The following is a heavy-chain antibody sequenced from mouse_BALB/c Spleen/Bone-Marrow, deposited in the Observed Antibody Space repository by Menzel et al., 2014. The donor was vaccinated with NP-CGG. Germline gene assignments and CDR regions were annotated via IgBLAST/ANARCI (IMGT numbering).Heavy chain of an antibody. J-gene: IGHJ3*01. V-gene: IGHV3-1*02. CDR3: ARGARTTARFAY. D-gene: IGHD1-2*01. Sequence: DVQLVESGPDLVKPSQSLSLTCTVTGYSTTSGYGWHWIRQFPGNKLEWTAYIHYSGNTDYNPSLKSRISITRDTSKNQFFLQLNSVTTEDTATYYCARGARTTARFAYWGQGTLVTVSA. CDR2: IHYSGNT. CDR1: GYSTTSGYG.